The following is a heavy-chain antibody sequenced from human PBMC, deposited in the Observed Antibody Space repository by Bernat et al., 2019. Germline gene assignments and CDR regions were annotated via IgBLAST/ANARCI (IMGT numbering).Heavy chain of an antibody. V-gene: IGHV3-30-3*01. Sequence: QVQLVESGGGVVQPGRSLRLSCAASGFTFSSYAMHWVRQAPGKGLEWVAVISYDGSNKYYADSVKGRFTISRDNSKNTLYLQMNSLRAEDTAVYYCAREISSSWYAYYYYGMDVWGQGTTVTVSS. CDR3: AREISSSWYAYYYYGMDV. J-gene: IGHJ6*02. CDR1: GFTFSSYA. CDR2: ISYDGSNK. D-gene: IGHD6-13*01.